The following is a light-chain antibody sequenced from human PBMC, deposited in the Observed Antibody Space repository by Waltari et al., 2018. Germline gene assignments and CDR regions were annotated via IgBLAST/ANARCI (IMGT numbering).Light chain of an antibody. CDR2: ANT. V-gene: IGLV1-40*01. CDR3: QSYDSSLSGL. CDR1: HSNIGAGYD. Sequence: QSVLTQPPSVSGAPGQRVTISCTGSHSNIGAGYDVHWYQQLPGTAPNLLISANTNRPSGVPDRFSGSKSGTSASLAITGLQAEDEADYYCQSYDSSLSGLFGGGTKLTVL. J-gene: IGLJ3*02.